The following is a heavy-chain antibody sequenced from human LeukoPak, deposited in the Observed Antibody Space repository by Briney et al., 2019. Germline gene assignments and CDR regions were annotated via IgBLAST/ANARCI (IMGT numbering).Heavy chain of an antibody. CDR1: GFTFSSYW. CDR2: INSDGSST. V-gene: IGHV3-74*01. Sequence: GGSLRLSCAASGFTFSSYWMHWVRQAPGKGLVWVSRINSDGSSTSYADSVKGRFTISRDNAKNTLYLQMNSLGADDTAVYYCARARFTSAFGDDDYWGQGTLVTVSS. J-gene: IGHJ4*02. CDR3: ARARFTSAFGDDDY. D-gene: IGHD4-17*01.